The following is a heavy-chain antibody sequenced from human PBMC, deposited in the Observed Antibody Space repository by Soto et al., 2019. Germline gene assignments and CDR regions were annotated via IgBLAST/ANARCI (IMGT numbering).Heavy chain of an antibody. CDR3: ANPKRFYWYHMDV. J-gene: IGHJ6*02. D-gene: IGHD2-8*02. Sequence: QVHLVESGGGVVKPGRSLRLSCAASGFSLNNNGMHWARPAPGRGLEWVAAVSYDGTEKYYADSVNGRFTISRDNSENTLLLQMNSLRSEDTSVYYCANPKRFYWYHMDVWGQGTTVTVSS. CDR1: GFSLNNNG. CDR2: VSYDGTEK. V-gene: IGHV3-30*18.